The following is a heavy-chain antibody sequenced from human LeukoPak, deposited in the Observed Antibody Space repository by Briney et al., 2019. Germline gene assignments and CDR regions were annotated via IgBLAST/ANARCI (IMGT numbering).Heavy chain of an antibody. CDR3: ATSQTWIQTGDY. Sequence: GGSLRLSCAASGFTFSNYAMNWVRQALGKGLECVSTISGSGGSTYYADSVKGRFTISRDNSKNTLYLQMNSLRAEDTAVYYCATSQTWIQTGDYWGQGTLVTVSS. D-gene: IGHD5-18*01. J-gene: IGHJ4*02. V-gene: IGHV3-23*01. CDR2: ISGSGGST. CDR1: GFTFSNYA.